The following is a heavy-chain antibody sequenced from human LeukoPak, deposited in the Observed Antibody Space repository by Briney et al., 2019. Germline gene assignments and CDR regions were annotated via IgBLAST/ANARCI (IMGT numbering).Heavy chain of an antibody. CDR1: GYSFTNYD. Sequence: ASVKVSCKASGYSFTNYDINWVRRATGQGLEWMGWMNPNSGNTGLAQKFQGRVTMTRNTSIITAHMELSSLTSEDTAVYYCARVYCSVVVAATRGCYFDSWGQGTLVTVSS. D-gene: IGHD2-15*01. V-gene: IGHV1-8*01. J-gene: IGHJ4*02. CDR2: MNPNSGNT. CDR3: ARVYCSVVVAATRGCYFDS.